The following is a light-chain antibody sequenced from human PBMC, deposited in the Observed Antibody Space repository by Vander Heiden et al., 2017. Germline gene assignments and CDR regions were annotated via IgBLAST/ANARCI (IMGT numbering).Light chain of an antibody. CDR1: QSVLYSSNNKNH. CDR2: WAS. V-gene: IGKV4-1*01. J-gene: IGKJ5*01. Sequence: DIVMTQSPHSLAVSLGERATINCRSTQSVLYSSNNKNHLAWYQQKPGQPPKLLIYWASTRESGVPDRFSGSGSGTDFTLTITSLQAEDVAVYYCQQHYSTPITFGQGTRLEIK. CDR3: QQHYSTPIT.